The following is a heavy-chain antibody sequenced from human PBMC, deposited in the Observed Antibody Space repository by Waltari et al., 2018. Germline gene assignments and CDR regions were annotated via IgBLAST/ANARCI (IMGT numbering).Heavy chain of an antibody. D-gene: IGHD6-13*01. CDR2: INAGNGNT. Sequence: QVQLVQSGAEVKKPGASVKVSCKSSGYTFTSSAMHWVRQAPGQRLEWMGWINAGNGNTKYSQKFQGRVTITRDTSASTAYMELSSLRSEDTAVYYCARGGAAEPDRYWGQGTLVTVSS. CDR3: ARGGAAEPDRY. J-gene: IGHJ4*02. CDR1: GYTFTSSA. V-gene: IGHV1-3*01.